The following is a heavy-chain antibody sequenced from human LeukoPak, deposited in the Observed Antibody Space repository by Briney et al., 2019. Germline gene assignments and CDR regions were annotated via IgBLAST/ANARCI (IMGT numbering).Heavy chain of an antibody. J-gene: IGHJ4*02. D-gene: IGHD3-22*01. V-gene: IGHV3-20*04. CDR3: ARGSYYDTSGHYAF. CDR2: INWNGGST. CDR1: GFTFDDYG. Sequence: GGSLRLSCAASGFTFDDYGTSWVRQAPGKGLEWVSGINWNGGSTGYADSLKGRFTISRDNANNSLYLQMNSLRVEDTALYYCARGSYYDTSGHYAFWGQGTLVTVSS.